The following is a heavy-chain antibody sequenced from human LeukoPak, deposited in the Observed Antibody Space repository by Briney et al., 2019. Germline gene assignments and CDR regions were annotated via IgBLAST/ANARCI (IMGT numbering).Heavy chain of an antibody. CDR1: GYTFTGYY. J-gene: IGHJ4*02. D-gene: IGHD3-10*01. V-gene: IGHV1-2*02. Sequence: ASVKVSCKASGYTFTGYYMHWVRQAPGQGLEWMGWINPNSGGTNYAQKFQGRVTMTRDTSISTAYMELSRLRSDDTAVYYCARDGEYYNGSGSIYWGQGTLVTVSS. CDR2: INPNSGGT. CDR3: ARDGEYYNGSGSIY.